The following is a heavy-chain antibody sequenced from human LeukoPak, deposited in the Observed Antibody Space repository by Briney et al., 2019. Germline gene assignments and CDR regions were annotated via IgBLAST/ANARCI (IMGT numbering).Heavy chain of an antibody. CDR2: IIPIFGTA. Sequence: VASVKVSCKASGGTFISYAISWVRQAPGQGLEWMGGIIPIFGTANYAQKFQGRVTITADESTSTAYMELSSLRSEDTAVYYCARGGCSSTSCYTEYYYYGMDVWGQGTTVTVSS. V-gene: IGHV1-69*13. D-gene: IGHD2-2*02. J-gene: IGHJ6*02. CDR3: ARGGCSSTSCYTEYYYYGMDV. CDR1: GGTFISYA.